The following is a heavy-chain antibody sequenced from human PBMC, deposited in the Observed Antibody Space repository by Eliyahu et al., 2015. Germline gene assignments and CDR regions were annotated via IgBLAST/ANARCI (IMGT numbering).Heavy chain of an antibody. V-gene: IGHV3-15*01. CDR3: ATLGQRLLTQGTKRDFDY. CDR2: IKSKTDGGTT. Sequence: SNAWMSWVRQAPGKGLECVGRIKSKTDGGTTDYAAPVKGRFSISREDSKNTLYLQMNSLKTEDTAVYYCATLGQRLLTQGTKRDFDYWGQGTLVTVSS. J-gene: IGHJ4*02. D-gene: IGHD2-8*01. CDR1: SNAW.